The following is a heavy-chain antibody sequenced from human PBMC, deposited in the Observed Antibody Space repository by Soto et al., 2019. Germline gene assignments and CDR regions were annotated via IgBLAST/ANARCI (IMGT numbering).Heavy chain of an antibody. J-gene: IGHJ5*02. CDR2: ISYDGSNK. D-gene: IGHD6-19*01. V-gene: IGHV3-30-3*01. CDR1: GFTFSSYA. Sequence: GGSLRLSCAASGFTFSSYAMHWVRQAPGKGLEWVAVISYDGSNKYYADSVKGRFTISRDNSKNTLYLQMNSLRAEDTAVYYCARENGVPQRGYSSGNNWFDPWGQGTLVTVSS. CDR3: ARENGVPQRGYSSGNNWFDP.